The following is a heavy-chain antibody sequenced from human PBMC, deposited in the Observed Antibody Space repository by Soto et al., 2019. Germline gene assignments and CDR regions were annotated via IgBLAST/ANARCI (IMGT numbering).Heavy chain of an antibody. CDR2: VFHSGIT. V-gene: IGHV4-61*01. CDR3: ARDQNGSPYFDY. J-gene: IGHJ4*02. D-gene: IGHD1-26*01. CDR1: GGSISSSSYY. Sequence: PSETLSLTCTVSGGSISSSSYYWSWIRQPPGKGLEWIGYVFHSGITGYNPSLKSRVTISVDASKNLFSLKLSSVTAADAAVYYCARDQNGSPYFDYWGQGTLVTVSS.